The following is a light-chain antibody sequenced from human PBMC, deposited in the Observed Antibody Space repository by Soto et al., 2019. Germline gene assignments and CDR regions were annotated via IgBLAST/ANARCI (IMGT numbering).Light chain of an antibody. Sequence: EIVLTQSPGTLSLSPGERATLSCRASQSVISTYSAWYQQKPGQPPRLLIYGASNRATGIPDRFSGSGSGTDFTLTISRLEPEDSAVYYCQQYQGSPATFTVGPGTKVQI. J-gene: IGKJ2*01. V-gene: IGKV3-20*01. CDR1: QSVISTY. CDR3: QQYQGSPATFT. CDR2: GAS.